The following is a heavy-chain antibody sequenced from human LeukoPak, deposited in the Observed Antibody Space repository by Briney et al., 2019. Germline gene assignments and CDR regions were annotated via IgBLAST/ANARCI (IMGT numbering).Heavy chain of an antibody. CDR3: ARGTGYTYAFTGRERTKSRLDY. CDR1: GFTLSSYD. J-gene: IGHJ4*02. Sequence: PGGSLRLSCAASGFTLSSYDMHWVRQAPGKGLEWVAVISYDGSNKYYADSVKGRFTISRDNSKNTLFLQMNSLRAEDTAVYYCARGTGYTYAFTGRERTKSRLDYWGQGTLVTVSS. D-gene: IGHD5-18*01. CDR2: ISYDGSNK. V-gene: IGHV3-30*03.